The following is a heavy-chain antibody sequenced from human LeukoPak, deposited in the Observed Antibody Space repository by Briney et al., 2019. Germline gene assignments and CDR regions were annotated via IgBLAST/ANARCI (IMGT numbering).Heavy chain of an antibody. CDR3: AKDQYFVTGYYYYMDV. J-gene: IGHJ6*03. V-gene: IGHV3-30*18. CDR2: ISYDGSNK. Sequence: TGGSLRLSCAASGFTFSSYGMHWVRQAPGKGLEWVAVISYDGSNKNYADSVKGRFIVSRDNSKNTLYVQMNSLRAEDTAVYYCAKDQYFVTGYYYYMDVWGKGTTVTISS. CDR1: GFTFSSYG. D-gene: IGHD2-21*02.